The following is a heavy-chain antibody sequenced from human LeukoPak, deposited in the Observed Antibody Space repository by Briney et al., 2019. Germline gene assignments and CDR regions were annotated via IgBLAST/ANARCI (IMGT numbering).Heavy chain of an antibody. J-gene: IGHJ6*02. CDR2: INPNTAGT. CDR3: ARDLLSSYQSRNPLSADYGMDV. D-gene: IGHD5-12*01. V-gene: IGHV1-2*02. CDR1: VYTFTTFF. Sequence: ASVKVSCKASVYTFTTFFLNWVRQAPGQEPTWIGWINPNTAGTNYAQNFQGRATLTRDTSLSTVYLELRRLRSDDTAIYFCARDLLSSYQSRNPLSADYGMDVWGQGTTVTVSS.